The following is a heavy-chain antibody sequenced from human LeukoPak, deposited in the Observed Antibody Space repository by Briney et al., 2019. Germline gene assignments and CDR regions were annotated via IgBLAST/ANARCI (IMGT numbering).Heavy chain of an antibody. CDR1: GFIFSRNN. Sequence: SGGSLRLSCAASGFIFSRNNMNWVRQAPGKGLEWVSYISSSGTTIYYADSVKGRFTISRDNAKNSLYLQMNSLRDEDTAVYHCACARTGGAYFDYWGQGALVTVSS. D-gene: IGHD1-1*01. V-gene: IGHV3-48*02. CDR2: ISSSGTTI. CDR3: ACARTGGAYFDY. J-gene: IGHJ4*02.